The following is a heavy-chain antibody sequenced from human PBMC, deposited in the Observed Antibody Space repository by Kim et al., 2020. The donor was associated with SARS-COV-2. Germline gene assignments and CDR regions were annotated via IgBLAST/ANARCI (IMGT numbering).Heavy chain of an antibody. V-gene: IGHV1-18*01. J-gene: IGHJ2*01. CDR3: ARAPAYSSSSGWYLDL. CDR1: GYTFTSYG. CDR2: ISAYNGNT. Sequence: ASVKVSCKASGYTFTSYGISWVRQAPGQGLEWMGWISAYNGNTNYAQKLQGRVTMTIDTSTSTAYMELRSLRSDDTAVYYCARAPAYSSSSGWYLDLWGRGTLVTVSS. D-gene: IGHD6-6*01.